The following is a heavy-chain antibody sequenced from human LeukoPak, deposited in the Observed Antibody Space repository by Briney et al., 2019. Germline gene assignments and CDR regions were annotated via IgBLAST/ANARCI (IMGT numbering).Heavy chain of an antibody. Sequence: GGSLRVSCAASGFTFSSYEMNWVRQAPGKGLEWVSYISSSGSTIYYADSVKGRFTISRDNAKNSLYLQMNSLRAEDTAVYYCARTALWLRYFDYWGQGTLVTVSS. D-gene: IGHD5-12*01. CDR1: GFTFSSYE. CDR3: ARTALWLRYFDY. V-gene: IGHV3-48*03. CDR2: ISSSGSTI. J-gene: IGHJ4*02.